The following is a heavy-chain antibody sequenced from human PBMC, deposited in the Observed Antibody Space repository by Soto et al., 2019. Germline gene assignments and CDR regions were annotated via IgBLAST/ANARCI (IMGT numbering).Heavy chain of an antibody. D-gene: IGHD5-18*01. CDR2: SYYSGST. CDR1: GVSISSYY. V-gene: IGHV4-59*08. J-gene: IGHJ4*02. Sequence: QVQLQESGPGLVKPSETLSLTCTVSGVSISSYYWSWIRQPPGKGLEWIGYSYYSGSTNYNHSLKGRVTISVDTSKNQFSLKVSSVTAADTAVYYCARRYGSCFDFWGQGTLVTVSS. CDR3: ARRYGSCFDF.